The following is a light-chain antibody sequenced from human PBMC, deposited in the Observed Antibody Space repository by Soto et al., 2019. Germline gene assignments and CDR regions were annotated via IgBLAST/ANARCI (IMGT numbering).Light chain of an antibody. CDR1: QDINNF. CDR3: QHYDDRPLT. V-gene: IGKV1-33*01. J-gene: IGKJ4*01. Sequence: DIQMTQSPSSLSASVGDRVTITCEASQDINNFLNWYQQKPGKAPSLLIYDASTLATGVPPRFSGSGSGTEFTFTISSLQPEDIATYFCQHYDDRPLTFGGGTRVEIK. CDR2: DAS.